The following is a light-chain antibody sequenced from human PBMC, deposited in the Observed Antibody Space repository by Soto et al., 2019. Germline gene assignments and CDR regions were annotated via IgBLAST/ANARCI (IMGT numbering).Light chain of an antibody. CDR2: WAS. V-gene: IGKV4-1*01. CDR3: QQYHSTPIT. Sequence: DIVMIQSPDSLAVSLGERASINCTSSQSVLYRSANKDYRAWYQQKPGQPPKLLIYWASTRQSGVPERFSGSGSGTDFTLTITSLPDGEVEAYYCQQYHSTPITLGQGTRLEIK. J-gene: IGKJ5*01. CDR1: QSVLYRSANKDY.